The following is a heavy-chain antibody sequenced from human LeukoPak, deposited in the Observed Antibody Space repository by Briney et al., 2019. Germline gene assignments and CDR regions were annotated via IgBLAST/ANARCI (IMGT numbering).Heavy chain of an antibody. J-gene: IGHJ4*02. CDR2: IYASGST. CDR3: AREALITGEIDY. Sequence: PSETLSLTCSVSGASISSYYWTWIRQPAGKGLEWIGRIYASGSTNYNPSLKSRVTMSVDKSKNQFSLRLNSVTAADTAVYYCAREALITGEIDYWGQGTLVTVSS. D-gene: IGHD7-27*01. CDR1: GASISSYY. V-gene: IGHV4-4*07.